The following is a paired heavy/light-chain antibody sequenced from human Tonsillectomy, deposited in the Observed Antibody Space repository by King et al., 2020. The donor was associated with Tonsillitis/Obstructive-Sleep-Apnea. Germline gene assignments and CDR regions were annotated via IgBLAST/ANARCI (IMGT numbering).Heavy chain of an antibody. CDR1: GFTFDDYG. CDR2: INWNGGST. CDR3: ARDYDTIVGATSGYYYYGMDV. D-gene: IGHD1-26*01. J-gene: IGHJ6*02. V-gene: IGHV3-20*04. Sequence: EVQLVESGGGVVRPGGSLRLSCAASGFTFDDYGMSWVRQAPGKGLEWVSGINWNGGSTGYADSVKGRFTISRDNAKNSLYLQMNSLRAEDTALYYCARDYDTIVGATSGYYYYGMDVWGQGTTVTVSS.
Light chain of an antibody. CDR1: QSLLHSNGYNY. Sequence: DIVMTQSPLSLPVTPGEPASISCRSSQSLLHSNGYNYLDWYLQKPGQSPQLLIYLGSNRASGVPDRFSGSGSGTDFTLKISRVEAEDVGVYYCMQALQTIFTFGPGTKVDIK. CDR3: MQALQTIFT. V-gene: IGKV2-28*01. CDR2: LGS. J-gene: IGKJ3*01.